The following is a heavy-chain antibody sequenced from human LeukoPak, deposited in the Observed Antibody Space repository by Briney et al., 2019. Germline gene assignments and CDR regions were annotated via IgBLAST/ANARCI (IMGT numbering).Heavy chain of an antibody. Sequence: GPLRLSCAASGFTVSSNYMSWVRQAPGKGLEWVSVIYSGGSTYYADSVKGRFTISRDNSKNTLYLQMNSLRAEDTAVYYCARDGYYGPQKEHWGQGTLVTVSS. V-gene: IGHV3-53*01. CDR3: ARDGYYGPQKEH. CDR2: IYSGGST. CDR1: GFTVSSNY. J-gene: IGHJ1*01. D-gene: IGHD3-10*01.